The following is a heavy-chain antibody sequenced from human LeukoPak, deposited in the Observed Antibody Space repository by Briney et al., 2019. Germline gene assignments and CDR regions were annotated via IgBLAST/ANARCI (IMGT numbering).Heavy chain of an antibody. CDR2: ISSSSSYI. CDR3: SKRVGGTPDN. CDR1: GFTFSSYS. V-gene: IGHV3-21*04. Sequence: GGSLRLSCAASGFTFSSYSMNWVRQAPGKGLEWVSSISSSSSYIYYADSVKGRFTISRDNSKSTLYLDMNNLRAEDTALYYCSKRVGGTPDNWGLGTLVTVSS. D-gene: IGHD1-14*01. J-gene: IGHJ4*02.